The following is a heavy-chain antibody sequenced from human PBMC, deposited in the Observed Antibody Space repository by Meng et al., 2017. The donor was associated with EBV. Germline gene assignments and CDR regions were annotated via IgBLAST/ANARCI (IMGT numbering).Heavy chain of an antibody. CDR2: LIPMSDAP. V-gene: IGHV1-69*01. D-gene: IGHD3-10*01. Sequence: VQWGPSGAEGRKHGSSWTASCKASGGTFRSDAISGVRQAPGQGLEWMGGLIPMSDAPHYAQKFQGRVTITADESTSTHYMDLSGLRSEDTAVYYCASESGRGFTPDYWGQGTLVTVSS. J-gene: IGHJ4*02. CDR1: GGTFRSDA. CDR3: ASESGRGFTPDY.